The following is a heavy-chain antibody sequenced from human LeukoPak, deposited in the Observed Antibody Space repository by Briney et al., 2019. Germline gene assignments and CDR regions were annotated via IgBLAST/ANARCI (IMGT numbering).Heavy chain of an antibody. V-gene: IGHV3-23*01. D-gene: IGHD1-26*01. CDR3: ARPSGSYRYFDY. J-gene: IGHJ4*02. Sequence: GGSLRLSCAASGFTFSIYAMSWVRQAPGKGLEWVSAFSGSGGSTYYADSVKGRFTISRDNAKNTLYLQMNSLRAEDTAVYYCARPSGSYRYFDYWGQGTLVTVSS. CDR1: GFTFSIYA. CDR2: FSGSGGST.